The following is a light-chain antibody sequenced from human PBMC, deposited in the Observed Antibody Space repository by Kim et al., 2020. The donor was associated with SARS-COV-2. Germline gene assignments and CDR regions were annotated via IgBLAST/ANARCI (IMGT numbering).Light chain of an antibody. CDR1: QSIGTW. J-gene: IGKJ4*02. Sequence: DIQMTQSPSPLSVSVGDRVTITCRASQSIGTWLAWSQQKPGKAPRLLIYEASNLDSGVPSRFSGSESGTEFTLTISSLQTDDIATYCCKQYYRNPGLMCDGAAKVDSK. CDR2: EAS. CDR3: KQYYRNPGLM. V-gene: IGKV1-5*03.